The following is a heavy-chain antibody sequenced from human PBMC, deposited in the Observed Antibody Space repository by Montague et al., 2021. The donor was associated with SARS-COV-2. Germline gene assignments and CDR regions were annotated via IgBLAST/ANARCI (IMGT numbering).Heavy chain of an antibody. CDR2: MYNSEKI. CDR3: ARAIVSGLCSGGSCYKGYYYYMDA. D-gene: IGHD2-15*01. Sequence: SETLSLTCTVSGASISSYSWSWIRQPPGKGLEWIGYMYNSEKIXXXPSXXXRVTISVDTSKGQLSLKLNSVTTADTAVYFCARAIVSGLCSGGSCYKGYYYYMDAWGKGTTVTVSS. V-gene: IGHV4-59*13. J-gene: IGHJ6*03. CDR1: GASISSYS.